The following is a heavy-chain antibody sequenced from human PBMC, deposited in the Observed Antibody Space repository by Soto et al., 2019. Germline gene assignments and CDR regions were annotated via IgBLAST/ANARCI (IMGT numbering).Heavy chain of an antibody. CDR1: GGTFSSHA. J-gene: IGHJ4*02. CDR2: IIPIFRAT. D-gene: IGHD1-26*01. CDR3: ARGERSIEF. V-gene: IGHV1-69*15. Sequence: VQLVQSGAEVKKPGSSVKVSCKTSGGTFSSHAVSWVRQAPGQGLEWMGRIIPIFRATNYAEKFQGRVSXXAEESTNTVYLELSNLRSEDTATYFCARGERSIEFWGQGTLVTVSS.